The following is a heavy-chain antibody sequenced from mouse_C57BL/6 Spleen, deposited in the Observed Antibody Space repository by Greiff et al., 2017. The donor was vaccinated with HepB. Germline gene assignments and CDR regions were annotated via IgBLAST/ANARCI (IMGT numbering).Heavy chain of an antibody. Sequence: EVKLEESGPGLVKPSQSLSLTCSVTGYSITSGYYWNWIRQFPGNKLEWMGYISYDGSNNYNPSLKNRISITRDTSKNQFFLKLNSVTTEDTATYYCARDGGVTPMDYWGQGTSVTVSS. CDR3: ARDGGVTPMDY. J-gene: IGHJ4*01. CDR2: ISYDGSN. V-gene: IGHV3-6*01. CDR1: GYSITSGYY. D-gene: IGHD2-2*01.